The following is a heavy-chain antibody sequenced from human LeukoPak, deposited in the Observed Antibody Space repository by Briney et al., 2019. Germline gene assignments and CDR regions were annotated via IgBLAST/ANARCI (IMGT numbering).Heavy chain of an antibody. CDR2: ISGSGGST. D-gene: IGHD3-10*01. J-gene: IGHJ4*02. V-gene: IGHV3-23*01. CDR1: GFTFSSYA. CDR3: AKDLFHSGYSLYYFDY. Sequence: GGSLRLSCAASGFTFSSYAMSWVRQAPGKGLEWVSAISGSGGSTYYADSVKGRFTISRDNSKNTLYLQMNSLRAEDTAVYYSAKDLFHSGYSLYYFDYWGQGTLVTISS.